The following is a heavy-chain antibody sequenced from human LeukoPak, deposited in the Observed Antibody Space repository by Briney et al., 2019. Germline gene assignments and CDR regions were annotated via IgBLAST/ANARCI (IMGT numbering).Heavy chain of an antibody. V-gene: IGHV3-21*01. J-gene: IGHJ4*02. Sequence: GGSLRLSCAASGFTFSIYTMNWVRLAPGKGLEWVSSISRRNIYKYYADSVKGRFTISRDNAKNSLYLQMNSLRGEDTAVYYCANSRYDSSGYYGIIGYWGQGTLVTVSS. CDR3: ANSRYDSSGYYGIIGY. CDR1: GFTFSIYT. D-gene: IGHD3-22*01. CDR2: ISRRNIYK.